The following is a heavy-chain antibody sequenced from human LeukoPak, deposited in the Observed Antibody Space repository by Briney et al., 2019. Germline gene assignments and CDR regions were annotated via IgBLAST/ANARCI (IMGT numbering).Heavy chain of an antibody. J-gene: IGHJ3*02. Sequence: SETLSLTCTVSGASISSYYWSWIRQPPGQGLEWIGYIYYSGSINYNPCLKSRVSISVDTSKNQFSLKLSSVTAADTTVYYCARGAYCGGDCYSYPHDAFDIWGQGTMVTVSS. CDR1: GASISSYY. V-gene: IGHV4-59*01. CDR3: ARGAYCGGDCYSYPHDAFDI. CDR2: IYYSGSI. D-gene: IGHD2-21*02.